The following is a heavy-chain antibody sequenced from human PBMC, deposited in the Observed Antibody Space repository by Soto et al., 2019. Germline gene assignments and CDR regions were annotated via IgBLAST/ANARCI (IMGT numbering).Heavy chain of an antibody. CDR2: IYYSGST. V-gene: IGHV4-31*03. CDR1: GGSISSGGYY. J-gene: IGHJ6*02. Sequence: PSETLSLTCTVSGGSISSGGYYWSWIRQHPGKGLEWIGYIYYSGSTYYNPSLKSRVTISVDTSKNQFSLKLSSVTAADTAVYYCAREGYYDSSGYYYNYYYGMDVWGQGTTVTVSS. CDR3: AREGYYDSSGYYYNYYYGMDV. D-gene: IGHD3-22*01.